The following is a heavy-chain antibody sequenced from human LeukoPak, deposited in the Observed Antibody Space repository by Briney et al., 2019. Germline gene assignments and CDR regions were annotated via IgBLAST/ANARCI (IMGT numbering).Heavy chain of an antibody. V-gene: IGHV3-64D*09. CDR2: ISSNGGST. D-gene: IGHD6-13*01. CDR3: VKPFLVTQQVVRGTLDY. J-gene: IGHJ4*02. CDR1: GFIFSSYA. Sequence: PGGSLRLFCSASGFIFSSYAMHWVRHARGKGLEYVSAISSNGGSTYYADSVKGRFTISRDNSKNTLYLQMSSLRAEDTAVYYCVKPFLVTQQVVRGTLDYWGQGTLVTVSS.